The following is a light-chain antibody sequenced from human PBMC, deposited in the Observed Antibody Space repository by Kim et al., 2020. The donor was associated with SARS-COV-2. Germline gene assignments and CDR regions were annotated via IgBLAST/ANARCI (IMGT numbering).Light chain of an antibody. J-gene: IGLJ2*01. CDR2: QDS. CDR1: KLGDKY. V-gene: IGLV3-1*01. CDR3: QAWESSTVV. Sequence: ELTQPPSVSVSPGQTASITCSGDKLGDKYACWYQQKPGQSPVLVIYQDSKRPSGIPERFSGSNSGNTATLTISGTQAMDEADYYCQAWESSTVVLGGG.